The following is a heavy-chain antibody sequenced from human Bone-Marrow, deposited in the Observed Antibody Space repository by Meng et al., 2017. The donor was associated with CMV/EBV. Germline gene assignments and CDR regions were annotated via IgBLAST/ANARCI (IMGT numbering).Heavy chain of an antibody. V-gene: IGHV6-1*01. CDR2: TYYRSKWYN. J-gene: IGHJ6*04. CDR1: GDCVSSNSVT. D-gene: IGHD3-10*01. Sequence: LRLSCAIFGDCVSSNSVTWNWIRQSPSRGLEWLGRTYYRSKWYNDYAVSVKSRITINSDTSKNQFSLQLNSVTPEDTAMYYCTRDNRGDYYAMDVWGKGTTVTVSS. CDR3: TRDNRGDYYAMDV.